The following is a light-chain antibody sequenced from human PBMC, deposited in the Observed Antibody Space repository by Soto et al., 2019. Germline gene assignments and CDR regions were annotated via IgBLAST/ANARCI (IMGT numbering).Light chain of an antibody. CDR1: NSDVGGYNY. Sequence: QSALTQPRSVSGSPGQSVTISCTGNNSDVGGYNYVSWYQQHPGKAPKLVIYDVSKRPSGVPDRFSGSKSGNTASLTISGLQAEDEGDYYCCSYAGNSLWVFGGGTKLTVL. J-gene: IGLJ3*02. V-gene: IGLV2-11*01. CDR3: CSYAGNSLWV. CDR2: DVS.